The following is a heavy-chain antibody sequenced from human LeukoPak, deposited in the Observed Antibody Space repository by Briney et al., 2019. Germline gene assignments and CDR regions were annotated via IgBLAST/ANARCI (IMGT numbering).Heavy chain of an antibody. J-gene: IGHJ3*02. V-gene: IGHV4-39*07. D-gene: IGHD5-18*01. CDR1: GGSISSSSYY. Sequence: SETLSLTCTVPGGSISSSSYYWGWIRQPPGKGLEWIGRIYYSGSTYYNPSLKSRVTISADTSQNQVSLKVSSVTAADTAVYYCARRQRGYTYGYGSGAFDIWGQGTMVTVSS. CDR2: IYYSGST. CDR3: ARRQRGYTYGYGSGAFDI.